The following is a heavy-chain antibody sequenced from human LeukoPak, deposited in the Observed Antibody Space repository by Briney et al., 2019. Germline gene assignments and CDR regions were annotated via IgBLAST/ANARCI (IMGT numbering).Heavy chain of an antibody. CDR3: ASLPTGDDPYFDY. D-gene: IGHD7-27*01. CDR2: IMPIFGTA. V-gene: IGHV1-69*13. J-gene: IGHJ4*02. CDR1: GGTFSSYA. Sequence: SVKVSCKASGGTFSSYAISWVRQAPGHGLEWMGGIMPIFGTANYAQKFQGRVTITADESTITAYMELSSLRSEDMAVYYCASLPTGDDPYFDYWGEGTLVTVCS.